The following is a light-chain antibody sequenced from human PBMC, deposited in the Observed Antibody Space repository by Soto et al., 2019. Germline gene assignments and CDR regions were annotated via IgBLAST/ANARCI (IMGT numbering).Light chain of an antibody. CDR3: SSYAGSNNYV. Sequence: QSVLTQPPSASGSPGQSVTISCTGTSSDDEGYKYVSWYQQHPGKAHKLMIYEVSKLPSGVPDRFSGSKSGNTASLTVSGLQAEDEADYYCSSYAGSNNYVFGTGTKVTVL. CDR1: SSDDEGYKY. V-gene: IGLV2-8*01. CDR2: EVS. J-gene: IGLJ1*01.